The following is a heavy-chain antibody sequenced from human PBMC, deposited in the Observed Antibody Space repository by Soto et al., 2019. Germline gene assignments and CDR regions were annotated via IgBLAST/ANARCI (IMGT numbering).Heavy chain of an antibody. J-gene: IGHJ5*02. D-gene: IGHD6-6*01. Sequence: SETLSVTCSVADGSISGYYWTWIRQLPGKGLEWIGYIYYSGSTNYNPSLKSRVTISVDTSNNHFSLRLTSVTAADTAVYYCARGRTIASRWWFDPWGQGILVTVSS. CDR2: IYYSGST. CDR3: ARGRTIASRWWFDP. CDR1: DGSISGYY. V-gene: IGHV4-59*12.